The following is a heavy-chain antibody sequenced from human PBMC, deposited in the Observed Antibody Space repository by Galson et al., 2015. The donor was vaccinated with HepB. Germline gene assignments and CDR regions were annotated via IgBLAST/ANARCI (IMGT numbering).Heavy chain of an antibody. V-gene: IGHV3-30*18. CDR3: AKDLYLYSALAGTMAGFDY. Sequence: SLRLSCAASGVTFSNYGFNWVRQAPGKGLEWVAVISYGGSNKYYADSVKGRFTISRDNSKNTLYLQMNSLRAEDTALYYCAKDLYLYSALAGTMAGFDYWGQGTLVTVSS. D-gene: IGHD6-19*01. CDR1: GVTFSNYG. CDR2: ISYGGSNK. J-gene: IGHJ4*02.